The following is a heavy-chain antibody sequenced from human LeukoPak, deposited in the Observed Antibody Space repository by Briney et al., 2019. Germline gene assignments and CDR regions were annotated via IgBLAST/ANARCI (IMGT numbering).Heavy chain of an antibody. V-gene: IGHV3-30*18. Sequence: GGSLRLSCAVSGSIFANAWMSWVRQAPGKGLEWVAVISFDGTNKFYADSVKGRFTISRDNSKNALYLQMNSLRAEDTAVYYCAKGGYYERPWYFDYWGQGTLVTVSS. CDR1: GSIFANAW. CDR2: ISFDGTNK. CDR3: AKGGYYERPWYFDY. D-gene: IGHD3-22*01. J-gene: IGHJ4*02.